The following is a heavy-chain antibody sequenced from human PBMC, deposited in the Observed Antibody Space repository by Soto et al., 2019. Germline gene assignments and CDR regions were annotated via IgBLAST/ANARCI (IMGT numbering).Heavy chain of an antibody. J-gene: IGHJ4*02. CDR3: AREPPYQSDGSSTSCYADYFDY. Sequence: QVQLVESGGGVVQPGRSLRLSCAASGFTFSSYGMHWVRQAPGKVLAWAPVIWYDGSNKYYADSVKGRFTISEDNSKNPLYLQRNSLTDEDTAVYYCAREPPYQSDGSSTSCYADYFDYWGQGTLVTVSS. D-gene: IGHD2-2*01. CDR1: GFTFSSYG. CDR2: IWYDGSNK. V-gene: IGHV3-33*01.